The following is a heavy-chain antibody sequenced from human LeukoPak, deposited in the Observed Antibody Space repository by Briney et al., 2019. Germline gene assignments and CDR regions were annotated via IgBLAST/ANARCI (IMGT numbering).Heavy chain of an antibody. CDR3: ATTNDGGGYQWGDFFDY. V-gene: IGHV1-69*04. J-gene: IGHJ4*02. Sequence: SVKVSCKASGGTSNSHAISWVRQAPGQGLEWMGRIISNLGTTNRAQKFQDRVTLTADKSTNAAYMELTSLTSDDTAIYYCATTNDGGGYQWGDFFDYWGQGTLVTVSS. CDR1: GGTSNSHA. CDR2: IISNLGTT. D-gene: IGHD3-22*01.